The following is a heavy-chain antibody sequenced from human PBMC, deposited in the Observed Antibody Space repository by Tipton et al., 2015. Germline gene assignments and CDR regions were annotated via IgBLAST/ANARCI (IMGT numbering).Heavy chain of an antibody. D-gene: IGHD6-19*01. CDR1: GFTLSGSA. Sequence: SLRLSCAASGFTLSGSAMHWVRQASGKGLEWVGHIRSKANNYATAYAASVKGRFTVSRDDSKNTLYLQMNSLRPEDTAVYYCAKDLWQWLVPSWGPFDYWGHGTLVTVSS. J-gene: IGHJ4*01. CDR3: AKDLWQWLVPSWGPFDY. CDR2: IRSKANNYAT. V-gene: IGHV3-73*01.